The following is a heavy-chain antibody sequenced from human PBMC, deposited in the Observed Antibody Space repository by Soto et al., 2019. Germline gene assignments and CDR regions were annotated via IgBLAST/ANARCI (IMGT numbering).Heavy chain of an antibody. D-gene: IGHD6-13*01. CDR3: ARDQIAAAGGYYYGMDV. J-gene: IGHJ6*02. Sequence: SVKVSCKASGGTFSSYAISWVRQAPGQGLEWMGGIIPIFGTANYAQKFQGRVTITADESTSTAYMELSSLRSEDTAVYYCARDQIAAAGGYYYGMDVWGQGTTVTVSS. CDR1: GGTFSSYA. CDR2: IIPIFGTA. V-gene: IGHV1-69*13.